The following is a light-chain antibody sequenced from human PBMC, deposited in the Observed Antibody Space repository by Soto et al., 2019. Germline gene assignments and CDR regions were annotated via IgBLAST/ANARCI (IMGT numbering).Light chain of an antibody. J-gene: IGLJ2*01. Sequence: QPVLTQPPSVSGAPGQRVTISCTGSSSNIGAGYDVHWYQQLPGTAPKLLIYDNNNRPSGVPDRFSGSKSGTSASLAITGLQAEDEGDYYCQSYDSSLRGVFGGGTKLTVL. CDR2: DNN. V-gene: IGLV1-40*01. CDR3: QSYDSSLRGV. CDR1: SSNIGAGYD.